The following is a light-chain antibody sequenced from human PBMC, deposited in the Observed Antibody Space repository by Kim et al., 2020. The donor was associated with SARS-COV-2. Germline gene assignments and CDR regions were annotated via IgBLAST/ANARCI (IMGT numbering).Light chain of an antibody. V-gene: IGKV1-12*01. CDR1: QGISSY. Sequence: SAFAGDRVTISCRASQGISSYLAWYQQKPGKAPMLLIYAASNLQSGVPLRFSGSGSGTDFTLTISSLQPEDSATYYCQQSYSYPRTFGQGTKLEI. J-gene: IGKJ2*01. CDR2: AAS. CDR3: QQSYSYPRT.